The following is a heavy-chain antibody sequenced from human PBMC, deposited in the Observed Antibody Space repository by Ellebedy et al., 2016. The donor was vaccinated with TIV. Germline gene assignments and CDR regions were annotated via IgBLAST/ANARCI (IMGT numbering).Heavy chain of an antibody. CDR1: GYTFTMFY. D-gene: IGHD3-10*01. Sequence: AASVKVSCKASGYTFTMFYMHWVRQAPGQGLEWMGIINTSGGSTTYTEKFQGRLTVTRDTPTSTVYMELSSLRSEDTAIYYCARVYKASYYNGMDVWGQGTAVTVSS. V-gene: IGHV1-46*01. CDR2: INTSGGST. J-gene: IGHJ6*02. CDR3: ARVYKASYYNGMDV.